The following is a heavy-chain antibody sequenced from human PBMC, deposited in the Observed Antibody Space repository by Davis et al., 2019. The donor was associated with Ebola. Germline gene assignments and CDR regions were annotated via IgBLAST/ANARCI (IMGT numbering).Heavy chain of an antibody. V-gene: IGHV1-46*03. CDR3: ARDQYYDSRGPDTFDI. Sequence: ASVKVSCKASGYTFINYYIHWVRQAPGQGLDWMGIINPRGGSTTYAQKFQARITMTRDTSTSTVYMELSSLRSDDTAVYYCARDQYYDSRGPDTFDIWGQGTMVTVSS. D-gene: IGHD3-22*01. J-gene: IGHJ3*02. CDR2: INPRGGST. CDR1: GYTFINYY.